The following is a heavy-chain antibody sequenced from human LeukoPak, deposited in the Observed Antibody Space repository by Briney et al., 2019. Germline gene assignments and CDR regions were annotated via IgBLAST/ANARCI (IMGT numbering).Heavy chain of an antibody. CDR3: ARTRPQDHATSYMDV. V-gene: IGHV4-59*08. CDR1: GDSITIDY. Sequence: SETLSLTCNVSGDSITIDYWSWIRQSPEKGLEWIGFIFYSGTTSYNPSLQSRVTISMDTSKSQFSLKLSSVTAADTAVYYCARTRPQDHATSYMDVWGKGTTVTVSS. D-gene: IGHD1-26*01. CDR2: IFYSGTT. J-gene: IGHJ6*03.